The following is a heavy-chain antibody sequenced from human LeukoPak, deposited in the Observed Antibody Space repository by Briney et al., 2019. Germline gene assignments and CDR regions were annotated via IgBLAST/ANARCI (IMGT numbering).Heavy chain of an antibody. CDR3: ASPGVGTGDGTRFDY. V-gene: IGHV4-38-2*01. J-gene: IGHJ4*02. CDR1: GYSISSGYY. Sequence: SETLSLTCAVSGYSISSGYYWGWIRQPPGKGLEWIGSIYHSGSTYYNPSLKSRVTISVDTSKSQFSLKLSSVTAADTAVYYCASPGVGTGDGTRFDYWGQGTLVTVSS. D-gene: IGHD7-27*01. CDR2: IYHSGST.